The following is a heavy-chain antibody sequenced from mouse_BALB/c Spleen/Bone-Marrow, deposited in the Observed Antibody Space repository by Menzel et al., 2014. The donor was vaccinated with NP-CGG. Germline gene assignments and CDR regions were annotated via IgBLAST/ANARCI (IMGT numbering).Heavy chain of an antibody. Sequence: QVQLQQSGTELAKPGASVKMSCKASGYTFTSYWIHWIKQRPGQGLEWIGYINPITGYTEYNQKFKDKATLTADKSSSTAYIQLSSLTSDDSAVYYCARNYDYDGGYCATDYWGQGTSVTVSS. J-gene: IGHJ4*01. V-gene: IGHV1-7*01. CDR2: INPITGYT. CDR3: ARNYDYDGGYCATDY. D-gene: IGHD2-4*01. CDR1: GYTFTSYW.